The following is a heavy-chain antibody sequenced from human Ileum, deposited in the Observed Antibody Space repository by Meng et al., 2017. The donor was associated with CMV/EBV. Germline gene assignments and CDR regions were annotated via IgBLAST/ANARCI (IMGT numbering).Heavy chain of an antibody. V-gene: IGHV4-34*01. CDR3: ARGRRDGYNNPPLDY. Sequence: VQSQQCGAGLLKPSETLSLTCAVYGGSFSGYYWSWIRQPPGKGLEWIGEINHSGSTNYNPSLKSRVTISVDTSKNQFSLKLSSVTAADTAVYYCARGRRDGYNNPPLDYWGQGTLVTVSS. CDR2: INHSGST. J-gene: IGHJ4*02. D-gene: IGHD5-24*01. CDR1: GGSFSGYY.